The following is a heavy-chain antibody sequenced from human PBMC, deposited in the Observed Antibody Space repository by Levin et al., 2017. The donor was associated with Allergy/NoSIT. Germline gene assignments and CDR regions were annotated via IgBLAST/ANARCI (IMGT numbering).Heavy chain of an antibody. D-gene: IGHD6-19*01. CDR3: VKDNAVALAGTLGLDY. Sequence: GGSLRLSCEASGFTFENHAMHWVRQAPGQGLEWVSGISWNSGITAYAGSVKGRFTISRDNAKNRLYLQMNSLRPQDTALYHCVKDNAVALAGTLGLDYWGQGTLVTVSS. CDR2: ISWNSGIT. CDR1: GFTFENHA. J-gene: IGHJ4*02. V-gene: IGHV3-9*01.